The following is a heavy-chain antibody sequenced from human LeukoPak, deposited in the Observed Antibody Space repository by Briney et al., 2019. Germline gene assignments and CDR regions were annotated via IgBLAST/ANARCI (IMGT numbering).Heavy chain of an antibody. J-gene: IGHJ3*02. D-gene: IGHD3-22*01. CDR2: IYYSGST. Sequence: PSETLSPTCTVSGGSISSSSYYWGWIRQPPGKGLEWIGSIYYSGSTYYNPSLKSRVTISVDTSKNQFSLKLSSVTAADTAVYYCAGIPKPPGDSSGYPPYAFDIWGQGTMVTVSS. CDR1: GGSISSSSYY. V-gene: IGHV4-39*07. CDR3: AGIPKPPGDSSGYPPYAFDI.